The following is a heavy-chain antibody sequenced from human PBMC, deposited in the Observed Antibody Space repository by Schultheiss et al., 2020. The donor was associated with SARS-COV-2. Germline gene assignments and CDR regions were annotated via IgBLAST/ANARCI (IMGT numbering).Heavy chain of an antibody. CDR2: MNPNSGNT. D-gene: IGHD4-23*01. CDR3: ARDRGRAVVTPGPLGY. Sequence: ASVKVSCKASGYSFTTYGIGWVRQAPGQGLEWMGWMNPNSGNTGYAQKFQGRVTMTWDTSTSTVYMELSSLRSEDTAVYYCARDRGRAVVTPGPLGYWGQGTLVTVSS. V-gene: IGHV1-8*01. J-gene: IGHJ4*02. CDR1: GYSFTTYG.